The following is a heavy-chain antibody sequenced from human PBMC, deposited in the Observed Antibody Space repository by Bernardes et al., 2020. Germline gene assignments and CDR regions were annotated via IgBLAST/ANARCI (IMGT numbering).Heavy chain of an antibody. J-gene: IGHJ6*02. V-gene: IGHV3-66*01. Sequence: GGSLRLSCAASGFSVSSSTMNWVRQAPGKGLEWVSLIYSGGTTFYADSVKGRFTFSRDNSKNTVHLQMNSLRAEDTAVYYCARDHVDSYGMDVWGQGTTVTVSS. CDR1: GFSVSSST. D-gene: IGHD3-16*01. CDR2: IYSGGTT. CDR3: ARDHVDSYGMDV.